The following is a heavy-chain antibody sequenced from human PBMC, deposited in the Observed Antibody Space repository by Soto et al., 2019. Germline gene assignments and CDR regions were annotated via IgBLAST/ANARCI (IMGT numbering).Heavy chain of an antibody. CDR3: AKGGAIVAAGTRVYLYNAMDV. J-gene: IGHJ6*04. CDR2: INPNSGDT. Sequence: ASVKVSCKASGYTFTGYYVHWVRQAPGQGLEWMGWINPNSGDTYLAQRFQGRVTMNRDTSIGTAYMELRGLTSDDTAEYYCAKGGAIVAAGTRVYLYNAMDVWRKGTTVTVAS. D-gene: IGHD1-26*01. CDR1: GYTFTGYY. V-gene: IGHV1-2*02.